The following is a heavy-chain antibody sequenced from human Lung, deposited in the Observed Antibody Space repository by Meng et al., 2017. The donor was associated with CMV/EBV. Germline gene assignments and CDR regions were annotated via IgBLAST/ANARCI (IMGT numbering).Heavy chain of an antibody. CDR3: ASSFEY. CDR2: IKQDGSEK. D-gene: IGHD3-10*01. CDR1: GFTFSTYW. J-gene: IGHJ4*02. V-gene: IGHV3-7*01. Sequence: ESLKISWAASGFTFSTYWMNWVRQAPGKGLEWVANIKQDGSEKYYVGSVEGRFTISRDNAKNSLYLQMNSLRAEDTAVYYCASSFEYWGQGPLVTVSS.